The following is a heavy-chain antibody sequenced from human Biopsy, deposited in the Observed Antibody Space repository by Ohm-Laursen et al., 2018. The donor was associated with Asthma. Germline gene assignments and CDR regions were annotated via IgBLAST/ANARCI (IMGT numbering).Heavy chain of an antibody. D-gene: IGHD3-3*01. J-gene: IGHJ3*02. CDR2: ISHDGNKR. V-gene: IGHV3-30*18. CDR1: GFTFRAYA. CDR3: AKERYYDFWSGYPI. Sequence: SLRLSCAASGFTFRAYAMHWVRQPPGKGLEWVALISHDGNKRYSADSVKGRLTISRDNSKNTVYLQMNSLRAEDTAVYYCAKERYYDFWSGYPIWGQGTMVTVSS.